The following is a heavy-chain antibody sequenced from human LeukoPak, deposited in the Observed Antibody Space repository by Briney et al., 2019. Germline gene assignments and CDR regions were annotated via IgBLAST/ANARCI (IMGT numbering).Heavy chain of an antibody. CDR3: AREIFGSLFGDYGMDV. D-gene: IGHD3-3*01. V-gene: IGHV3-30*04. CDR1: GFTFSSYA. CDR2: ISYDGSNK. Sequence: PGGSLRLSCAASGFTFSSYAMHWVRQAPGKGLEWVAVISYDGSNKYYADSVKGRFTISRDNSKNTLYLQMNSLRAEDTAVYYCAREIFGSLFGDYGMDVWGQGTTVTVSS. J-gene: IGHJ6*02.